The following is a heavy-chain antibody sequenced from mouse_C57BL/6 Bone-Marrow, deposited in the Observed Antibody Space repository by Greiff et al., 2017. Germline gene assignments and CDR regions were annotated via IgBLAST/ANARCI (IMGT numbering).Heavy chain of an antibody. Sequence: EVKVVESGGGLVKPGGSLKLSCAASGFTFSDYGMHWVRQAPEKGLEWVAYISSGSSTIYYADTVKGRFTISRDNAKNTLFLQITSLRSEDTAMYYCALSTMVTNWFAYWGQGTLVTVSA. CDR1: GFTFSDYG. CDR2: ISSGSSTI. V-gene: IGHV5-17*01. CDR3: ALSTMVTNWFAY. D-gene: IGHD2-2*01. J-gene: IGHJ3*01.